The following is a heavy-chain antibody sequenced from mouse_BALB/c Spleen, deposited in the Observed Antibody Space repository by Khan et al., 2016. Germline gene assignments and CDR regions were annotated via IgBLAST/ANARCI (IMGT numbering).Heavy chain of an antibody. V-gene: IGHV5-17*02. Sequence: EVELVESGGGLVQPGGSRKLSCAASGFTFSRFGMHWVRQAPEKGLEWVAYISGGSSIIYYADTLKGRFNISRDNPKNTLLLQMTSLRSEDTAIYYCARGDYWGQGTTLTVSS. J-gene: IGHJ2*01. CDR3: ARGDY. CDR2: ISGGSSII. CDR1: GFTFSRFG.